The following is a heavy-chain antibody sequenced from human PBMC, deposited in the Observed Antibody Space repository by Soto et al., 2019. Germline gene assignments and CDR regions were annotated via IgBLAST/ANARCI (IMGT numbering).Heavy chain of an antibody. J-gene: IGHJ4*02. V-gene: IGHV3-74*01. CDR2: INSDGSST. CDR3: VRTSLVVAAATREDD. CDR1: GFTFSSYW. Sequence: PGGSLRLSCAASGFTFSSYWMHWVRQAPGKGLVWVSRINSDGSSTSYAGSVKGRFTISRGNAKNTLYLQMNSLRAEDTAVYYCVRTSLVVAAATREDDSGQGTLVTVSS. D-gene: IGHD2-15*01.